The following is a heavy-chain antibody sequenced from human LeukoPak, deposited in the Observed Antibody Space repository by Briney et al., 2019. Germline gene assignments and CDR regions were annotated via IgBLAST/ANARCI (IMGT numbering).Heavy chain of an antibody. CDR3: AKDKGVVVVPAAIFLSS. D-gene: IGHD2-2*01. J-gene: IGHJ4*02. Sequence: PGGSLRLSCEASGFTFSNYAMSWVRQAPGKGLEWVSGIRGSGGSTYYADSVKGRFTISRDNSKNTLYLQMNSLRAEDTAVYYCAKDKGVVVVPAAIFLSSWGQGTLVTVSS. V-gene: IGHV3-23*01. CDR1: GFTFSNYA. CDR2: IRGSGGST.